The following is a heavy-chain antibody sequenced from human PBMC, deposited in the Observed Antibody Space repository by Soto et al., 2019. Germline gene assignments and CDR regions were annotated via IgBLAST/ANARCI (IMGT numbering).Heavy chain of an antibody. CDR2: INAGNGNT. D-gene: IGHD6-13*01. J-gene: IGHJ4*02. V-gene: IGHV1-3*01. Sequence: QVQLVQSGAEVKKPGASVKVSCKASGYTFTSYAMHWVRQAPGQRLEWMGWINAGNGNTKYSQKFQGRVTITRDTAASTAYMELSSLRSEDTAVYYCARDLRRAAAGRSNYWGQGTLVTVSS. CDR1: GYTFTSYA. CDR3: ARDLRRAAAGRSNY.